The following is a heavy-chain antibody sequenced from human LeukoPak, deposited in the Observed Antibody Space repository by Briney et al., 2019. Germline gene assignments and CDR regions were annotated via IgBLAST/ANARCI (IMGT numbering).Heavy chain of an antibody. CDR2: IYYSGST. CDR1: GGSISSYY. CDR3: ARHSWGGGWLDYYYMDV. J-gene: IGHJ6*03. V-gene: IGHV4-59*08. D-gene: IGHD6-19*01. Sequence: SETLSLTCTVSGGSISSYYWSWIRQPPGKGLEWIGYIYYSGSTNYNPSLKSRVTISVDTSKNQFSLKLSSVTAADTAVYYCARHSWGGGWLDYYYMDVWGKGTTVTVSS.